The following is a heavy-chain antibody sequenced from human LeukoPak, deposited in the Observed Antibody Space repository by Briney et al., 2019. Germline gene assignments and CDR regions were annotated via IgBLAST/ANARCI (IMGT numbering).Heavy chain of an antibody. D-gene: IGHD2-21*02. V-gene: IGHV1-69*05. CDR1: GGTFISYA. Sequence: ASVKVSCKASGGTFISYAISWVRQAPGQGLEWMGRIIPICGTANYAQKFQGRVTITTDESTSTAYMELSSLRSEDTAVYYCAAECGGDCYSGWFDPGGQGTLVTVSS. J-gene: IGHJ5*02. CDR2: IIPICGTA. CDR3: AAECGGDCYSGWFDP.